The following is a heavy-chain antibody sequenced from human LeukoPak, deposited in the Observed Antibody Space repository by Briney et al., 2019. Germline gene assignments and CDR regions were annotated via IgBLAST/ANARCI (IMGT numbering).Heavy chain of an antibody. CDR2: INHSGST. CDR1: GGSFSGYY. V-gene: IGHV4-34*01. CDR3: ARTVPGGIDRGYYFDY. Sequence: SETLSLTCAAYGGSFSGYYWSWIRQPPGKGLEWIGEINHSGSTNYNPSLKSRVTISVDTSKNQFSLKLSSVTAADTAVYYCARTVPGGIDRGYYFDYWGQGTLVTVSS. D-gene: IGHD3-16*02. J-gene: IGHJ4*02.